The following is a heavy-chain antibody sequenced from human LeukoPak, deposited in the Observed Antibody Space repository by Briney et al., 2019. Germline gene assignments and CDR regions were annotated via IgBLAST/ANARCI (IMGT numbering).Heavy chain of an antibody. CDR3: ARDGYDFWSGYLPFDY. CDR2: MNPNSGNT. D-gene: IGHD3-3*01. CDR1: GYTFTSND. J-gene: IGHJ4*02. V-gene: IGHV1-8*01. Sequence: GASVKVSCKASGYTFTSNDINWVRQATGQGLEWMGWMNPNSGNTGYAQKFQGRVAMTRNTSISTAYMELSSLRSEDTAVYYCARDGYDFWSGYLPFDYWGQGTLVTVSS.